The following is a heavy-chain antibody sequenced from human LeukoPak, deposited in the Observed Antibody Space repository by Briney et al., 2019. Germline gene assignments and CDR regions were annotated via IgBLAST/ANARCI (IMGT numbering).Heavy chain of an antibody. CDR3: ARAWSQSDSFNPSYYYYYYMDV. CDR2: ISAYNGNT. V-gene: IGHV1-18*01. J-gene: IGHJ6*03. CDR1: GYTFTSYG. D-gene: IGHD2-15*01. Sequence: ASVKVSCEASGYTFTSYGISWVRQAPGQGLEWMGWISAYNGNTNYAQKLQSRVTMTTDTSTSTAYMELRSLRSDDTAVYYCARAWSQSDSFNPSYYYYYYMDVWGKGTTVTVSS.